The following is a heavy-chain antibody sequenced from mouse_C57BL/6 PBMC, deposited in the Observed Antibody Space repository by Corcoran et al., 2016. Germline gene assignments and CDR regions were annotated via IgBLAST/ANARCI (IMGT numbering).Heavy chain of an antibody. CDR1: GYAFSSYW. CDR3: ARKGDYLYYVDY. Sequence: QVQLQQSGAELVKPGASVKISFKASGYAFSSYWMNWVKQRPGKGLEWIGQIYPGDGDTNYNGKFKGKATLTADKSSNTAYMQLSSLTSEDSAVYFCARKGDYLYYVDYWGQGTTLTVSS. V-gene: IGHV1-80*01. D-gene: IGHD2-4*01. J-gene: IGHJ2*01. CDR2: IYPGDGDT.